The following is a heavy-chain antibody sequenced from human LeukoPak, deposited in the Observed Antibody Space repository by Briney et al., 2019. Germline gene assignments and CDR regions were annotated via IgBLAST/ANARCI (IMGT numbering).Heavy chain of an antibody. CDR3: ARRGGGNWGHYYYYMDV. J-gene: IGHJ6*03. V-gene: IGHV3-74*01. CDR2: INSDGSTT. CDR1: GFTFSNYW. Sequence: GGSLRLSCVASGFTFSNYWMHWVRQAPGKGLVWVSRINSDGSTTNYADSVKGRFTISRDNAKNSLYLQMDSLRAEDTAVYYCARRGGGNWGHYYYYMDVWGKGTTVTVSS. D-gene: IGHD7-27*01.